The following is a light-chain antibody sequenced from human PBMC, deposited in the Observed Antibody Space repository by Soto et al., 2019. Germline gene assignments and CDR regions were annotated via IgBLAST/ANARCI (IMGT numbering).Light chain of an antibody. CDR1: SSNIGSNT. CDR2: SNN. CDR3: AAWDDSLNGLYV. Sequence: QCALTQPPSASGTPGQRVTISCSGSSSNIGSNTVNWYQQLPGTAPKLLIYSNNQRHSGVPDRFSGSKSGTSASLAISGLQSEDEADYYCAAWDDSLNGLYVVGTGTKVTVL. V-gene: IGLV1-44*01. J-gene: IGLJ1*01.